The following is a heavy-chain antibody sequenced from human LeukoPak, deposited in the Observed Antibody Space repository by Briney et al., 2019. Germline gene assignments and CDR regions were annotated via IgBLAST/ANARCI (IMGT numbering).Heavy chain of an antibody. J-gene: IGHJ5*02. CDR3: ARSTVTPSGWFDP. CDR2: IITIFGIA. CDR1: GGTFSSYA. V-gene: IGHV1-69*04. D-gene: IGHD4-17*01. Sequence: SVKVSCKASGGTFSSYAISWVRQAPGQGLEWMGRIITIFGIANYAQKFQGRVTITADKSTSTAYMELSSLRSEDTAVYYCARSTVTPSGWFDPWGQGTLVTVSS.